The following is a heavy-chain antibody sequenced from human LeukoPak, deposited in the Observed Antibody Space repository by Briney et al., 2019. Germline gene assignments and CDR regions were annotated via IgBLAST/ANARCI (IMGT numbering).Heavy chain of an antibody. D-gene: IGHD6-19*01. CDR1: GFTFDDYG. V-gene: IGHV3-20*04. CDR2: INWNGGST. Sequence: GGSLRLSCAASGFTFDDYGMSWVRQAPGKGLEWVSGINWNGGSTGYADSVKGRFTISRDNAKNSLYLQMNSLRAEDTAVYYCAGTLIAVAGMTDYWGQGTLVTVSS. CDR3: AGTLIAVAGMTDY. J-gene: IGHJ4*02.